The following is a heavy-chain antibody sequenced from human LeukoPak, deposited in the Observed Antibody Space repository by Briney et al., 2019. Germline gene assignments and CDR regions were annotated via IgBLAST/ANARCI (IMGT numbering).Heavy chain of an antibody. J-gene: IGHJ4*02. D-gene: IGHD6-6*01. CDR1: GGSISSYY. V-gene: IGHV4-59*08. Sequence: SETLSLSCTVSGGSISSYYWSWIRQPPGKGLEWIGYISYSGSTYYNPSLKSRVTILVDTSKSQFSLKLSSVTAADTAVYYCARLGDSTSRLDYFDYWGQGTLVTVSS. CDR3: ARLGDSTSRLDYFDY. CDR2: ISYSGST.